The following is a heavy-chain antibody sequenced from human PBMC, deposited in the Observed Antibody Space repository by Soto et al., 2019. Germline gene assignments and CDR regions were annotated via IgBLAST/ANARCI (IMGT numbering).Heavy chain of an antibody. CDR3: ARVRPAAGDFDY. V-gene: IGHV3-33*01. CDR2: IWYDGSNK. J-gene: IGHJ4*02. Sequence: QVQLVESGGGVVQPGRSLRLSCVASGFTFSSYGMHWVRQAPGKGLEWVAVIWYDGSNKYYADSVKGRFTISRDNSKNTLYLQMNSLRAEDTAVYYCARVRPAAGDFDYWGQGTLVTVSS. D-gene: IGHD6-13*01. CDR1: GFTFSSYG.